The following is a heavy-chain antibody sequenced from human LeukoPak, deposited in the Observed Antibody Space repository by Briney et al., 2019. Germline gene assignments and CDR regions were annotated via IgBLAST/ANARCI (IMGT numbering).Heavy chain of an antibody. CDR1: GGTFSSYA. D-gene: IGHD3-3*01. V-gene: IGHV1-69*05. Sequence: ASVKVSCKASGGTFSSYAISWVRQAPGQGLEWMGGIIPIFGTANYAQKFQGRVTITTDESTSTAYMELSSLRSEDTAVYYCARGVAIFGVVISFEYFQHWGQGTLVTVSS. CDR3: ARGVAIFGVVISFEYFQH. CDR2: IIPIFGTA. J-gene: IGHJ1*01.